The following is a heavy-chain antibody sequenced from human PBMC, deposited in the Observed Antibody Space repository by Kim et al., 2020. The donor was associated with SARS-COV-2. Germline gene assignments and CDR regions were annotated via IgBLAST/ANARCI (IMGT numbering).Heavy chain of an antibody. D-gene: IGHD2-2*01. J-gene: IGHJ5*02. CDR3: ARGPSRGWFDP. V-gene: IGHV1-3*01. Sequence: KYSTKFPGRVTITRDKSASTAYMELSSLRSEDTAVYYCARGPSRGWFDPWGQGTLVTVSS.